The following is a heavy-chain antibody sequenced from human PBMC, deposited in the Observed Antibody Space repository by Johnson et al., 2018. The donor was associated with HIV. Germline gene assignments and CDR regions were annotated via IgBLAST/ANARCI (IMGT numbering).Heavy chain of an antibody. D-gene: IGHD6-19*01. CDR2: ISSSGSTI. V-gene: IGHV3-11*01. J-gene: IGHJ3*02. CDR3: AKDLRIAVAGVAFDI. CDR1: GFTFSDYY. Sequence: QMQLVESGGGLVKPGGSLRLSCAASGFTFSDYYMSWIRQAPGKGLEWVSYISSSGSTIYYADSVKGRFTISRDNAKNSLYLQMNSLRAEDTALYYCAKDLRIAVAGVAFDIWGQGTMVTVSS.